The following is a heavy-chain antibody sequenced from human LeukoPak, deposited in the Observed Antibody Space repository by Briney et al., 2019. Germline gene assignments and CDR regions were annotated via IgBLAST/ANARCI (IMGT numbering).Heavy chain of an antibody. V-gene: IGHV3-30*02. Sequence: GGSLRLSCAASGFTFSSYGMHWVRQAPGKGLEWVAFIRYDGSNKYYADSVKGRFTISRDNSKNTLYLQMNSLRAEDTAVYYCAKDRIGIFMITFGGVIPPDYWGQGTLVTVSS. D-gene: IGHD3-16*02. J-gene: IGHJ4*02. CDR2: IRYDGSNK. CDR3: AKDRIGIFMITFGGVIPPDY. CDR1: GFTFSSYG.